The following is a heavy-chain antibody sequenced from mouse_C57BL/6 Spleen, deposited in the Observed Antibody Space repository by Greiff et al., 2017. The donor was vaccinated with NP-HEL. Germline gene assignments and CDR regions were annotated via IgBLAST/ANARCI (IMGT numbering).Heavy chain of an antibody. CDR1: GFTFSSYA. Sequence: DVHLVESGGGLVKPGGSLKLSCAASGFTFSSYAMSWVRQTPEKRLEWVATISDGGSYTYYPDNVKGRFTISRDNAKNNLYLQMSHLKSEDTAMYYCARDQDYGSSYEYFDVWGTGTTVTVSS. CDR2: ISDGGSYT. D-gene: IGHD1-1*01. CDR3: ARDQDYGSSYEYFDV. J-gene: IGHJ1*03. V-gene: IGHV5-4*01.